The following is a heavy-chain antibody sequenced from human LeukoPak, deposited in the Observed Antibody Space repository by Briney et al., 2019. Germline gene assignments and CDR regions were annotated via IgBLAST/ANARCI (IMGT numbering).Heavy chain of an antibody. Sequence: PSETLSLTCAVYGGSFSGYYWSWIRQPPGKGLEWIGEINHSGSTNYNPSLKSRVTISVDTSKNQFSLKLSSVTAADTAVYYCARILSYDILTGYYYYYMDVWGKGTTVTISS. V-gene: IGHV4-34*01. CDR1: GGSFSGYY. CDR2: INHSGST. D-gene: IGHD3-9*01. J-gene: IGHJ6*03. CDR3: ARILSYDILTGYYYYYMDV.